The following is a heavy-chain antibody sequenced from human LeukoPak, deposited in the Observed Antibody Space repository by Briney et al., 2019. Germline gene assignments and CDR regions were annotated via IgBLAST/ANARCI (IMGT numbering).Heavy chain of an antibody. Sequence: SETLSLTCAVYGGSFSGYYWSWIRQPPGKGLEWIGEINHSGSTNYNPSLKSRVTISVDTSKNQFSLKLSSVTAADTAVYYCARGLGREGETYDSSGYFDYWGRGTLVTVSS. CDR1: GGSFSGYY. J-gene: IGHJ4*02. CDR2: INHSGST. CDR3: ARGLGREGETYDSSGYFDY. V-gene: IGHV4-34*01. D-gene: IGHD3-22*01.